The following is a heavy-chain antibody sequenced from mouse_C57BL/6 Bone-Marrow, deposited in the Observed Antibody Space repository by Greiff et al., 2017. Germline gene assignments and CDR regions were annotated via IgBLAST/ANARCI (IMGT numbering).Heavy chain of an antibody. J-gene: IGHJ4*01. CDR3: ARGVVIMITWDYYAMDY. CDR2: IYPRSGNT. V-gene: IGHV1-81*01. CDR1: GYTFTSYG. D-gene: IGHD2-4*01. Sequence: VQLQQSGAELARPGASVKLSCKASGYTFTSYGISWVKQRTGQGLEWIGEIYPRSGNTYYNEKFKGKATLTADKSSSTAYMELRSLTSEDSSVYVCARGVVIMITWDYYAMDYWGQGTSVTVSS.